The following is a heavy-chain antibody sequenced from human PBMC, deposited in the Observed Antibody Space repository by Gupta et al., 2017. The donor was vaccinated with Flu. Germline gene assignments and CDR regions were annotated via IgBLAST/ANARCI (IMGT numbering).Heavy chain of an antibody. Sequence: QVQLVQSGAAVKKPGSSVKVSCKPFGVTFSTYAINWVRQAPGQGLEWMGGIIPVLGPKNYERKFQGRVTVTADDSTSTAYMELSSLTSDDTAVEYWARKGGGQCRGGDGYSFDGGGQGTLVTVSS. J-gene: IGHJ4*02. CDR2: IIPVLGPK. D-gene: IGHD2-21*02. CDR3: ARKGGGQCRGGDGYSFDG. CDR1: GVTFSTYA. V-gene: IGHV1-69*01.